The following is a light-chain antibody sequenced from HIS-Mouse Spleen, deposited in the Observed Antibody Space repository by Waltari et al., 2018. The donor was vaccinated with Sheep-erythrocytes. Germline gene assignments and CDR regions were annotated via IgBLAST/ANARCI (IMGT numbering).Light chain of an antibody. CDR2: DVS. CDR1: SSDVGGYNY. V-gene: IGLV2-8*01. J-gene: IGLJ1*01. CDR3: CSYAGSYNHV. Sequence: QSALTQPPSASGSPGQSVTISCTGTSSDVGGYNYVSWYQQHPGKAPKLMIYDVSKQPAGVPDRFSGSKSGNTASLTISGLQAEDEADYYCCSYAGSYNHVFATGTKVTVL.